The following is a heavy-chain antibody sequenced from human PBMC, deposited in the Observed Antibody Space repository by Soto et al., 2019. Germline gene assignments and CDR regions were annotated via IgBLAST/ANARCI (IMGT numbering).Heavy chain of an antibody. J-gene: IGHJ6*02. V-gene: IGHV1-69*12. Sequence: QVQLVQSGAEVKKPGSSVKVSCKASGGTFSSYAISWVRQAPGQGLEWRGGIIPIFGTANYAQKFQGRVTITEDESTSTAYMELSSLRAEDTAVYYCARERGIAARPNFGYYYYYGMDVWGQGTTVTVSS. CDR2: IIPIFGTA. CDR1: GGTFSSYA. D-gene: IGHD6-6*01. CDR3: ARERGIAARPNFGYYYYYGMDV.